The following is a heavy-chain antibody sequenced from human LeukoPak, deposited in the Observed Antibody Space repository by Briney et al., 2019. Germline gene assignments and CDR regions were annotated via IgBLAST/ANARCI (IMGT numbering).Heavy chain of an antibody. V-gene: IGHV3-74*01. Sequence: PGGSPRLSCAASGFTFSSYGMHWARQLPGKGLVWVSRISPTGSTTSYADSVKGRFTVSRDNAKNTLYLQVNNLRAEDTAVYYCARGPNSNWSGLDFWGQGTLLTVSS. D-gene: IGHD6-6*01. CDR2: ISPTGSTT. CDR1: GFTFSSYG. J-gene: IGHJ4*02. CDR3: ARGPNSNWSGLDF.